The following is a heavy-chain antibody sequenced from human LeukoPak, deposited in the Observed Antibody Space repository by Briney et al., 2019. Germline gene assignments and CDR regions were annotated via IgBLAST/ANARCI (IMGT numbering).Heavy chain of an antibody. J-gene: IGHJ4*02. Sequence: QPGGSLRLSCAASGFTFSNYGMSWVRQAPGKGLEWVSAISGSGGSTYYAHSVKGRFTISRDNSKNTLYLQMNSLRAEDTAVYYCAKRRSPMVRGVNVDYWGQGTLVTVSS. V-gene: IGHV3-23*01. CDR1: GFTFSNYG. D-gene: IGHD3-10*01. CDR2: ISGSGGST. CDR3: AKRRSPMVRGVNVDY.